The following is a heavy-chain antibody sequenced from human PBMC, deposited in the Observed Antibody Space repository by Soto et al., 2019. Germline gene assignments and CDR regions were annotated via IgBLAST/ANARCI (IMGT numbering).Heavy chain of an antibody. CDR2: VDDSGGT. V-gene: IGHV4-34*01. CDR3: ARVDDY. CDR1: GGSFSDHY. D-gene: IGHD2-15*01. J-gene: IGHJ4*02. Sequence: QVQLQQWGAGLLKPSETLSLTCAVYGGSFSDHYWSWIRQSPGKGLEWIGDVDDSGGTKYNPSLKCRVTISADPSKNQFSLRLTSVTAADTAVYYCARVDDYWGQGTLVTVSS.